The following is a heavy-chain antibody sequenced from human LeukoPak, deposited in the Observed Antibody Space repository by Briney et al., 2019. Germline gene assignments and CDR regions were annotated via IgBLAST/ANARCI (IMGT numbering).Heavy chain of an antibody. D-gene: IGHD4-23*01. J-gene: IGHJ6*03. V-gene: IGHV4-59*12. CDR1: GGSISTYC. Sequence: SETLSLTCAVSGGSISTYCWSWIRQPPGKGLEWIGYIFYTGSTNYNPSLKSRVTMSVDTSKNQFSLKLSSVTAADTAMYYCAREVADYGGYYYYHYMDVWGKGTTVTISS. CDR3: AREVADYGGYYYYHYMDV. CDR2: IFYTGST.